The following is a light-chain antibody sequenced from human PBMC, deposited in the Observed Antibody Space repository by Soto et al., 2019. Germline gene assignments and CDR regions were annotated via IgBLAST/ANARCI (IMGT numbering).Light chain of an antibody. Sequence: EIVLTQSPGTLSLSPGERATLSCRASQSVSSNLLAWYQHKPGQAPRLLIYGASSRATGSPDRFSGSGSGTDFTLTISRLETEDSAVYYCQQHGTSPWTFGQGTKVEIK. CDR1: QSVSSNL. CDR2: GAS. V-gene: IGKV3-20*01. J-gene: IGKJ1*01. CDR3: QQHGTSPWT.